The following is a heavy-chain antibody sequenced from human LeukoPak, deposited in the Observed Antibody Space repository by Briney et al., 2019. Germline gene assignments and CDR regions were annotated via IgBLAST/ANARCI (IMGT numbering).Heavy chain of an antibody. J-gene: IGHJ4*02. CDR3: ARGWGSGSFDY. CDR1: GGTFSSYA. D-gene: IGHD6-19*01. CDR2: IIPIFGTA. Sequence: ASVKVSCKASGGTFSSYAISWVRQAPGQGLEWMGGIIPIFGTANYVQKFQGRVTITADKSTSTAYMELSSLRSEDTAVYYCARGWGSGSFDYWGQGTLVTVSS. V-gene: IGHV1-69*06.